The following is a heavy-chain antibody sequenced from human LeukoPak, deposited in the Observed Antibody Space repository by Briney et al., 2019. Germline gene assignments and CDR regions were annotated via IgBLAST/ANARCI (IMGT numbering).Heavy chain of an antibody. V-gene: IGHV4-4*07. CDR2: ISTSGST. CDR3: ARDRHWTNDWVFDY. J-gene: IGHJ4*02. CDR1: GGSISSYY. D-gene: IGHD1/OR15-1a*01. Sequence: SETLSLTCTVSGGSISSYYWSWIRQPAGKGLESIGHISTSGSTNYNPSLKSRVTISGDTSKNQFSLKLRSVTAADTAVYYCARDRHWTNDWVFDYWGQGTLVTVSS.